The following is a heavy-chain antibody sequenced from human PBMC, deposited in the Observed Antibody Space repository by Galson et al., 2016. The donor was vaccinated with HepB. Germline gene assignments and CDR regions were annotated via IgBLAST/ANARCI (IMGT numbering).Heavy chain of an antibody. CDR2: ISSTSRTI. CDR1: GFTFSSYS. CDR3: ARDRAVAGVFDY. Sequence: SLRLSCAASGFTFSSYSMNWVRQAPGKGLEWVSYISSTSRTIHYEDSVKGRFTISRDNAKNSLYLQMRSLRDEDTAVYYCARDRAVAGVFDYWGQGTLVTGSS. V-gene: IGHV3-48*02. J-gene: IGHJ4*02. D-gene: IGHD6-19*01.